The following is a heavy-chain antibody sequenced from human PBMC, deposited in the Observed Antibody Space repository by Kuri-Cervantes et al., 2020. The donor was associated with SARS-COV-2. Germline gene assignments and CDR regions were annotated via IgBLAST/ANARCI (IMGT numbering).Heavy chain of an antibody. CDR1: GGSISRYY. Sequence: ESLKISCTVSGGSISRYYWRWIRQSAGQGLEWIVRNYTSGSTNYNPSLKSRFTMSVDTSKNQFSLKLSAVTDADTAVYYCAKGGGLAVFDYWGQGTLVTVSS. CDR3: AKGGGLAVFDY. V-gene: IGHV4-4*07. D-gene: IGHD3/OR15-3a*01. J-gene: IGHJ4*02. CDR2: NYTSGST.